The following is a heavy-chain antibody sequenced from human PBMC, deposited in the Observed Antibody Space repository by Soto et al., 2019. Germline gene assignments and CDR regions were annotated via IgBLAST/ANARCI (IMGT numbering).Heavy chain of an antibody. V-gene: IGHV4-31*03. CDR2: IYYSGNT. D-gene: IGHD5-12*01. CDR1: GGSINSGGYY. Sequence: QVQLQESGPGLVKPSQTLSLTCTVSGGSINSGGYYWSWVRQLPGKGLEWIGYIYYSGNTYYNLSLKRRVTISLDTSKNQFSLKLSSVTAADTAVYYCARARGYNGYAHFDYWGQGTQVTVSS. J-gene: IGHJ4*02. CDR3: ARARGYNGYAHFDY.